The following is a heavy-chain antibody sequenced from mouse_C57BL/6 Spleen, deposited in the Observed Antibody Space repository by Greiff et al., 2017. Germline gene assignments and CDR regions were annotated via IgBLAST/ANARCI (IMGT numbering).Heavy chain of an antibody. CDR1: GYSFTGYY. CDR3: ARSSFYYFDY. CDR2: INPSTGGT. V-gene: IGHV1-42*01. J-gene: IGHJ2*01. Sequence: VQLQQSGPELVKPGASVKISCKASGYSFTGYYMNWVKQSPEKSLEWIGEINPSTGGTTYNQKFKAKATLTVDKSSSTAYMQLKSLTSEDSAVYYCARSSFYYFDYWGQGTTLTVSS.